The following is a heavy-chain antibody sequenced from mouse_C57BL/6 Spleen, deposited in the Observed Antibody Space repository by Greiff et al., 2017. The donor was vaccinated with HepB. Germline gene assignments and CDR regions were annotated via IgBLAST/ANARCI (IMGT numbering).Heavy chain of an antibody. V-gene: IGHV1-15*01. CDR3: TRRGLTTVVAHFDY. J-gene: IGHJ2*01. CDR2: IDPETGGT. D-gene: IGHD1-1*01. Sequence: VQLQQSGAELVRPGASVTLSCKASGYTFTDYEMHWVKQTPVHGLEWIGAIDPETGGTAYNQKFKGKAILTADKSSSTAYMELRSLTSEDSAVYYCTRRGLTTVVAHFDYWGQGTTLTVSS. CDR1: GYTFTDYE.